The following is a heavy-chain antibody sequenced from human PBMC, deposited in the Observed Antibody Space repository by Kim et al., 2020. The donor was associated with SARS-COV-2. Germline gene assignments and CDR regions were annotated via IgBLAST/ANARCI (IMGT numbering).Heavy chain of an antibody. CDR3: ARKYSSSPDEAFDI. CDR2: ISSSSSYI. D-gene: IGHD6-6*01. J-gene: IGHJ3*02. CDR1: GFTFSSYS. Sequence: GGSLRLSCAASGFTFSSYSMNWVRQAPGKGLEWVSSISSSSSYIYYADSVKGRFTISRDNAKNSLYLQMNSLRAEDTAVYYCARKYSSSPDEAFDIWGQGTMVTVSS. V-gene: IGHV3-21*01.